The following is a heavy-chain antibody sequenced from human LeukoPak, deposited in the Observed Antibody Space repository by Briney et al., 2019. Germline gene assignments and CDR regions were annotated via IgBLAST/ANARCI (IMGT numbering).Heavy chain of an antibody. CDR1: GGSLSGYY. D-gene: IGHD6-19*01. CDR2: INHSGST. Sequence: SETLSLTCAVYGGSLSGYYWSWIRQPPGKGLEWIGEINHSGSTNYNPSLKSRVTISVDTSKNQFSLKLSSVTAADTAVYHCARVAVYYFDYWGQGTLVTVSS. J-gene: IGHJ4*02. CDR3: ARVAVYYFDY. V-gene: IGHV4-34*01.